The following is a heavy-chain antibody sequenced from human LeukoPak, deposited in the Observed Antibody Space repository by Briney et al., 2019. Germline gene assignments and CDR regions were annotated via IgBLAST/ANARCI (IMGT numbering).Heavy chain of an antibody. CDR1: GFTFRNYW. CDR3: VRDLILVWTPGDDFDH. Sequence: GGSLRLSCAASGFTFRNYWMHWVRQAPGKGLEWVSRINERATIISYADSVKGRFTISRENARNTLYLQMNSLTAEDTAVYYCVRDLILVWTPGDDFDHWGQGTLVTVSS. CDR2: INERATII. V-gene: IGHV3-74*01. D-gene: IGHD3-16*01. J-gene: IGHJ4*02.